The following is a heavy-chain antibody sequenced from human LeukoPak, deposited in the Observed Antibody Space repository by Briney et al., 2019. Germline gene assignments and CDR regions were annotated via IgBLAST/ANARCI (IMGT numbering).Heavy chain of an antibody. D-gene: IGHD1-26*01. J-gene: IGHJ4*02. Sequence: TGGSLRLSCAASGFTFSSYGMHWVRQAPGKGLEWVAVISYDGSNKYYADSVKGRFTFSRDNSKNTLYLQMNSLRAEDTAVYYCAKERDELNFDYWGQGTLVTVSS. V-gene: IGHV3-30*18. CDR3: AKERDELNFDY. CDR2: ISYDGSNK. CDR1: GFTFSSYG.